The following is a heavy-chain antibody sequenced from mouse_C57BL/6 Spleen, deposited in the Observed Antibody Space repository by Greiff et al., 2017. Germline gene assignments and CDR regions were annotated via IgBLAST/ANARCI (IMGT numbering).Heavy chain of an antibody. CDR3: ASPSTGTRGYFDV. J-gene: IGHJ1*03. CDR2: IDPSDSYT. Sequence: QVQLQQPGAELVMPGASVKLSCKASGYTFTSYWMHWVKQRPGQGLEWIGEIDPSDSYTNYTQKFKGKSTLTVDKSSSTAYMQLSSLTSEDSAVYYCASPSTGTRGYFDVWGTGTTVTVSS. CDR1: GYTFTSYW. V-gene: IGHV1-69*01. D-gene: IGHD4-1*02.